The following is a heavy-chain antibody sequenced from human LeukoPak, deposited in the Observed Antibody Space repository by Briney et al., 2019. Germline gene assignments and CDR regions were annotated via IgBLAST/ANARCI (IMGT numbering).Heavy chain of an antibody. D-gene: IGHD3-22*01. CDR3: ATGGGDYYDSSGYSLA. CDR2: MNPNSGNT. CDR1: GYTFTSYD. Sequence: ASVKVSCKASGYTFTSYDIHWVRQATGQGLEWMGWMNPNSGNTGYAQKFQGRVTMTRNTSISTAYMELSSLRSEDTAVYYCATGGGDYYDSSGYSLAWGQGTLVTVSS. J-gene: IGHJ5*02. V-gene: IGHV1-8*01.